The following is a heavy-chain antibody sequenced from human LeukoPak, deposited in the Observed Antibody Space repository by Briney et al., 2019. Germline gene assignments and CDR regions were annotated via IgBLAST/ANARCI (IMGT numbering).Heavy chain of an antibody. J-gene: IGHJ4*02. V-gene: IGHV4-59*12. CDR1: GRSISGYY. CDR2: IYYGGST. D-gene: IGHD1-26*01. Sequence: SEALSLTCTVYGRSISGYYWSWNRQPPGKGLEWIGYIYYGGSTKYNPSLKSRVTISVDTSKNQFSLKLSSVTAADTAVYYCARDNNSGSYYWGLWGQGTLVTVSS. CDR3: ARDNNSGSYYWGL.